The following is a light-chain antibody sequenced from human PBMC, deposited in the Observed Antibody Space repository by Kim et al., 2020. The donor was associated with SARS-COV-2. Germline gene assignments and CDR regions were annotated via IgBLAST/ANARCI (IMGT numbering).Light chain of an antibody. CDR3: QSYDSSNQV. CDR1: SGSIANNY. Sequence: GKTVTISCTRSSGSIANNYVQWYQQRPGSAPTTVISEDNQRPSGVPDRFSGSIDSSSNSASLTISGLKTDDEADYYCQSYDSSNQVFGGGTQLTVL. V-gene: IGLV6-57*03. CDR2: EDN. J-gene: IGLJ3*02.